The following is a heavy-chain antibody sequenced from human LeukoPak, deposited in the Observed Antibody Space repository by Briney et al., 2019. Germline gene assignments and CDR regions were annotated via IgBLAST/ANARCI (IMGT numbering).Heavy chain of an antibody. CDR3: ATKPKVTVPPLFDY. V-gene: IGHV3-23*01. Sequence: GGSLRLSCAASGFTFSNYAMRGIRQAPGKGLEWVSSISPYDGSTYYADSVKGRFTISRDDSKNTLYLQMNSLRPDDTAVYYCATKPKVTVPPLFDYWGQGTLVTVSS. J-gene: IGHJ4*02. CDR2: ISPYDGST. D-gene: IGHD4-17*01. CDR1: GFTFSNYA.